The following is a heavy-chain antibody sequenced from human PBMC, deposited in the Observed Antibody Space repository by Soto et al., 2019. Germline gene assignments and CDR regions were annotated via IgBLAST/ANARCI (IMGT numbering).Heavy chain of an antibody. CDR2: IYYSGST. J-gene: IGHJ4*02. CDR1: GGSISSSSYY. V-gene: IGHV4-39*01. Sequence: QLQLQESGPGLVKPSETLSLTCTVSGGSISSSSYYWGWIRQPPGKGLEWIGSIYYSGSTYYNPSLKSRVTISVDTSKNQFSLKLSSVTAADTAVYYCARQSSPVLLWFGEYAGWFDYWGQGTLVTVSS. CDR3: ARQSSPVLLWFGEYAGWFDY. D-gene: IGHD3-10*01.